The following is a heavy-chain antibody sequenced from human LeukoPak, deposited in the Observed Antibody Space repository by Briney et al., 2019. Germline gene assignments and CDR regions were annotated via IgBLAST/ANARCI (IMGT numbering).Heavy chain of an antibody. V-gene: IGHV1-69*13. CDR1: GGTFSSYA. CDR3: ARDRGYGDYLSDY. D-gene: IGHD4-17*01. Sequence: SVKVSCKASGGTFSSYAISWVRQAPGQGLEWMGGIIPIFGTANYAQKFQGRVTITADESTSTAYMELSSLRSEDTAVYYCARDRGYGDYLSDYWGQGTLVTASS. J-gene: IGHJ4*02. CDR2: IIPIFGTA.